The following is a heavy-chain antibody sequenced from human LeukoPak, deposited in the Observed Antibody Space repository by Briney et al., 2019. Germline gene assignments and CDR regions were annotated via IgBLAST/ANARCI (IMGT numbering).Heavy chain of an antibody. D-gene: IGHD1-14*01. Sequence: SETLSLTCTVSGGSISDNYWSWIRQPPGKGLERIGYIHHSGSTNYNPSLKSRATISVDTSKNQFSLKLSSVTAADTAVYYCARDEGTGWFDPWGQGTPVTVSS. CDR2: IHHSGST. J-gene: IGHJ5*02. V-gene: IGHV4-59*01. CDR1: GGSISDNY. CDR3: ARDEGTGWFDP.